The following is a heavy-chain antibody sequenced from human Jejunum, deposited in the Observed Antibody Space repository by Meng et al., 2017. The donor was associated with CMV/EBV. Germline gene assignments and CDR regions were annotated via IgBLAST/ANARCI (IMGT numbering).Heavy chain of an antibody. J-gene: IGHJ4*02. V-gene: IGHV3-74*01. CDR1: GFTFSSYW. CDR3: TRGRIAARRDDFDY. D-gene: IGHD6-6*01. CDR2: INSDGTNT. Sequence: EVQLVESXXGLGQXGGSLRVSGEASGFTFSSYWMDWDRQAPGKGLVWVSRINSDGTNTGYADSVKGRFTISRDNAKNTLFLQMNSLRAEDTAVYFCTRGRIAARRDDFDYWGQGTLGTVSS.